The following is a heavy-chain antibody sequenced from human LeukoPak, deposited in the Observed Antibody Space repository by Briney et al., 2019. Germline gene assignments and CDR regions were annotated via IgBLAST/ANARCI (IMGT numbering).Heavy chain of an antibody. CDR2: VGVGHDT. J-gene: IGHJ3*01. D-gene: IGHD3-10*01. CDR1: GFTLSSYE. CDR3: ARESGGSGTLPYGF. Sequence: GGSLRLSCAASGFTLSSYEMHWVRQPSGKGLEWVSAVGVGHDTFYGGSVKGRFTISRDNARNSVYLQMHSLRAGDTGVYYCARESGGSGTLPYGFWGHGTMVTVSS. V-gene: IGHV3-13*01.